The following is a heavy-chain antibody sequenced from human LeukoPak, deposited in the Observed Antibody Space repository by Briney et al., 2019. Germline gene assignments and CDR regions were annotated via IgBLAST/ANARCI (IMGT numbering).Heavy chain of an antibody. D-gene: IGHD6-25*01. CDR2: INGDGSST. Sequence: GGSLRLSCAASGFTFSSYWMHWVRQAPGKGLVWVSRINGDGSSTNYADSVKGRFTISRDNAKNTVYLQVNSLRAEDTAVYYCSRKRGFVPFDLWGQGTMVTVSS. CDR1: GFTFSSYW. J-gene: IGHJ3*01. CDR3: SRKRGFVPFDL. V-gene: IGHV3-74*01.